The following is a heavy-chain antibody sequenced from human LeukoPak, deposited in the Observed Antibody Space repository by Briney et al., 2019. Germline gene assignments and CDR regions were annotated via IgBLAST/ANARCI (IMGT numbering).Heavy chain of an antibody. J-gene: IGHJ4*02. Sequence: GGSLRLSCAASGFTFSSYEMNWVRQAPGKGLEWVAVISYDGSNKYYADSVKGRFTISRDNSKNTLYLQMNSLRAEDTAVYYCAKVPSGSSGWYVLDYWGQGTLVTVSS. CDR1: GFTFSSYE. CDR2: ISYDGSNK. CDR3: AKVPSGSSGWYVLDY. V-gene: IGHV3-30*18. D-gene: IGHD6-19*01.